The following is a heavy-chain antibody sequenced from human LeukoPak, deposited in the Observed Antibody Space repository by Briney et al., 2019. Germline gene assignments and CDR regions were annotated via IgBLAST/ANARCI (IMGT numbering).Heavy chain of an antibody. Sequence: GGSLRLSCVASGFTFSSHSIIWIRQAPGKGLEWVSSISGRSTYMYYADSVKGRFTISRDNAKNSLYLQMNSLRAEDTAVYYCARDFGDSYGYSYFDYWGQGTLVTVSS. V-gene: IGHV3-21*01. D-gene: IGHD5-18*01. CDR3: ARDFGDSYGYSYFDY. J-gene: IGHJ4*02. CDR2: ISGRSTYM. CDR1: GFTFSSHS.